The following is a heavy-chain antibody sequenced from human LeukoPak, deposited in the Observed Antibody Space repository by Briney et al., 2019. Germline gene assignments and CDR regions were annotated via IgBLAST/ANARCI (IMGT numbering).Heavy chain of an antibody. J-gene: IGHJ4*02. D-gene: IGHD6-6*01. V-gene: IGHV4-30-4*08. Sequence: SETLSLTCTVSGGSISSYYWSWIRQPPGKGLEWIGYIYYSGSTYYNPSLKSRVTISVDTSKNQFSLKLSSVTAADTAVYYCAREGHSSSSGYWGQGTLVTVSS. CDR1: GGSISSYY. CDR3: AREGHSSSSGY. CDR2: IYYSGST.